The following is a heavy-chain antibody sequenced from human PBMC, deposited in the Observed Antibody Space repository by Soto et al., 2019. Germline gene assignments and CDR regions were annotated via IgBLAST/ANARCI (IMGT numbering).Heavy chain of an antibody. D-gene: IGHD3-10*01. CDR3: AMGAYNSGSSFFDN. CDR1: GFTFNSYA. V-gene: IGHV3-33*01. CDR2: IWHDGSNK. Sequence: GSLRLSCAASGFTFNSYAMHWVRQAPGKGLEWVAVIWHDGSNKYYGDSVKGRFTISRDNSKNTLYLQMDSLRAEDTAVYYCAMGAYNSGSSFFDNWGQGILVTVSS. J-gene: IGHJ4*02.